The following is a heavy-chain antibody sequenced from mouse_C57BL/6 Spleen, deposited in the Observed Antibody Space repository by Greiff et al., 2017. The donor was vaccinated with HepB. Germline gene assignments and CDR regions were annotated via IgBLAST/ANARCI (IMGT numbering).Heavy chain of an antibody. CDR1: GYTFTSYW. CDR3: ARCLDGYYGEYFDY. J-gene: IGHJ2*01. D-gene: IGHD2-3*01. Sequence: QVQLKQSGAELVKPGASVKLSCKASGYTFTSYWMHWVKQRPGQGLEWIGMIHPNSGSTNYNEKFKSKATLTVDKSSSTAYMQLSSLTSEDSAVYYCARCLDGYYGEYFDYWGQGTTLTVSS. V-gene: IGHV1-64*01. CDR2: IHPNSGST.